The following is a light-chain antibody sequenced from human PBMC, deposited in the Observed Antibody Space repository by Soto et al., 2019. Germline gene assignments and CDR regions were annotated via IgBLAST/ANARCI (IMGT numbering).Light chain of an antibody. CDR1: QGISSY. Sequence: IQLTQSPSSLSASVGDRVTITCRASQGISSYLAWYQQKPGKAPKLLIYAASTLQSGVPSRFSGSGSGTDFTLTISSLQPEDFATYYCQQYYSYPLTFGQGTRLEI. V-gene: IGKV1-9*01. CDR3: QQYYSYPLT. CDR2: AAS. J-gene: IGKJ5*01.